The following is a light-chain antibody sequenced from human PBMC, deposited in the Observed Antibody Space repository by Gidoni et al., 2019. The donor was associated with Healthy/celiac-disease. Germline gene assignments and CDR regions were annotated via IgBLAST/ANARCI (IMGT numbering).Light chain of an antibody. J-gene: IGKJ3*01. V-gene: IGKV1-9*01. CDR3: QQLNSYPLFT. Sequence: DIQLTKSPSFLSASVGDRVTITCRASQGISSYLAWYQQKPGKAPKLLIYAASTLQSGVPSRFSGSGSGTEFTLTISSLQPEDFATYYCQQLNSYPLFTFGPGTKVEIK. CDR1: QGISSY. CDR2: AAS.